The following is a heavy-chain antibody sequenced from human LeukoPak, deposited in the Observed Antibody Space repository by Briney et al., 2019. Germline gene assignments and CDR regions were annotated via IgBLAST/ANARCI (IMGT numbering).Heavy chain of an antibody. CDR3: ARNYYDSSGYYYMDV. J-gene: IGHJ6*03. Sequence: PGGSLRLSCAASGFIFSSYSMNWVRQAPGKGLEWVSYISSSSNTIKYADSVRGRFAISRDNAKNLLYLQMNSLRGEDTAVYYCARNYYDSSGYYYMDVWGKGTTVTVSS. CDR2: ISSSSNTI. CDR1: GFIFSSYS. V-gene: IGHV3-48*01. D-gene: IGHD3-22*01.